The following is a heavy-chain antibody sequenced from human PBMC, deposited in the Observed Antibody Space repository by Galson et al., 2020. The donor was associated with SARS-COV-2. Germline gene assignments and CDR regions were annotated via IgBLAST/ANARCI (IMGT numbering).Heavy chain of an antibody. CDR3: ARGYLAGPFDF. CDR2: IIRNGRST. CDR1: GFTFDDYG. V-gene: IGHV3-20*01. Sequence: GGSLRLSCAASGFTFDDYGMSWVRQVPGKGLEWVSGIIRNGRSTDYADSVKGRFTISRDNAKNSLSLQMNSLRAEDTALYHCARGYLAGPFDFWGQGTLVTVSS. D-gene: IGHD6-13*01. J-gene: IGHJ4*02.